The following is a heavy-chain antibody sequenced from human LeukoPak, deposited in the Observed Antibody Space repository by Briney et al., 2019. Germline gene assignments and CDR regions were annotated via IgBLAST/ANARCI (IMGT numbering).Heavy chain of an antibody. CDR2: ISSSSSAI. CDR1: GFTFSDYY. D-gene: IGHD6-25*01. Sequence: GGSLRLSCAASGFTFSDYYMTWIRQAPGKGLQWVSYISSSSSAIKYADSVKGRFSISRDNAKSSLYLQMNSLRAEDTAVYYCAAVQMQRSSWYDYYYMDVWGKGTTVTVSS. CDR3: AAVQMQRSSWYDYYYMDV. J-gene: IGHJ6*03. V-gene: IGHV3-11*01.